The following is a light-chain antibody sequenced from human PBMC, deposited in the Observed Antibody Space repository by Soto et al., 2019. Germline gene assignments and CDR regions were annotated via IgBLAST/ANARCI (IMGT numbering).Light chain of an antibody. CDR3: QQTYSVPLT. Sequence: DIQMTQSPSSLSASVGDRVTITCRTSQSIDTYLNWYQHRPGTAPKLLIYAASTLQSGVPPRFSGSGSGTDFTLTISSLLPEDFATYYCQQTYSVPLTFGGGTKVDIK. J-gene: IGKJ4*01. CDR1: QSIDTY. CDR2: AAS. V-gene: IGKV1-39*01.